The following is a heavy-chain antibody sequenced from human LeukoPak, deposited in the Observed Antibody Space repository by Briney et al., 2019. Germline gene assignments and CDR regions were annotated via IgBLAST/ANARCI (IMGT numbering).Heavy chain of an antibody. D-gene: IGHD3-3*01. Sequence: QPSQTLSLTCTVSGGSISSGSYYWSWIRQPAGKGLEWIGRIYTSGSTNYNPSLKSRVTISVDTSKNQFSLKLSSVTAADTAVYYCARHSTFFGVVIIKGRVRGPFDYWGQGTLVTVSS. V-gene: IGHV4-61*02. CDR2: IYTSGST. CDR1: GGSISSGSYY. CDR3: ARHSTFFGVVIIKGRVRGPFDY. J-gene: IGHJ4*02.